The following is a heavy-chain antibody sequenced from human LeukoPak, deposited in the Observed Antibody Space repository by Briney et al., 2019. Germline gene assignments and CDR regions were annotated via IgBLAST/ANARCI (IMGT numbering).Heavy chain of an antibody. CDR2: IYYSGST. Sequence: PSETLSLTCTVSGGSISSSSYCWGWIRQPPGKGLEWIGSIYYSGSTYYNPSLKSRVTISVDTSKNQFSLKLSSVTAADTAVYYRARHTAVAGSSGQGHFDYWGQGTLVTVSS. D-gene: IGHD6-13*01. V-gene: IGHV4-39*01. CDR3: ARHTAVAGSSGQGHFDY. J-gene: IGHJ4*02. CDR1: GGSISSSSYC.